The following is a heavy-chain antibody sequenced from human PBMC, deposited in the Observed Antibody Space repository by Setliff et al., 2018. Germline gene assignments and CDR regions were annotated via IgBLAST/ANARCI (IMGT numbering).Heavy chain of an antibody. CDR3: AANPGIAAGGDFDC. Sequence: LSLTCAVYGGSFSGYYWSWIRQPPGKGLEWIGEINHSGNTNYNPSLKSRVTISVDTSKNQLSLKLSSVTAADTAVYYCAANPGIAAGGDFDCWGQGTLVTVSS. V-gene: IGHV4-34*01. J-gene: IGHJ4*02. CDR2: INHSGNT. D-gene: IGHD6-13*01. CDR1: GGSFSGYY.